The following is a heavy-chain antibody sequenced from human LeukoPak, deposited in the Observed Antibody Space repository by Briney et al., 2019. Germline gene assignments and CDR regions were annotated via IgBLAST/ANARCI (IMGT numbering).Heavy chain of an antibody. D-gene: IGHD3-3*01. Sequence: GASVKVSCKASGYTFTGYYMHWVRQAPGQGLEWMGWINPNSGGTNYAQKFQGRVTMTRDTSIGTAYMELSRLRSDDTAVYYCARSSPIFGVVIEGWYFDYWGQGTLVTVSS. CDR3: ARSSPIFGVVIEGWYFDY. J-gene: IGHJ4*02. CDR2: INPNSGGT. V-gene: IGHV1-2*02. CDR1: GYTFTGYY.